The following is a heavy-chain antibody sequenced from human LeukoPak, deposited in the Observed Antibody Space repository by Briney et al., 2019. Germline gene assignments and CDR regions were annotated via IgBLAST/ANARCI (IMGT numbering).Heavy chain of an antibody. CDR1: GFTFSSYA. D-gene: IGHD3-22*01. CDR2: ISGSGGST. V-gene: IGHV3-23*01. CDR3: AKDPSTYCYDSSGYIPSRG. J-gene: IGHJ4*02. Sequence: GGSLRLSCAASGFTFSSYAMSWVRQAPGKGLEWVSAISGSGGSTYYADSVKGRFTISRDNSKNTLYLQMNSLRAEDTAVYYCAKDPSTYCYDSSGYIPSRGGGQGTLVTVSS.